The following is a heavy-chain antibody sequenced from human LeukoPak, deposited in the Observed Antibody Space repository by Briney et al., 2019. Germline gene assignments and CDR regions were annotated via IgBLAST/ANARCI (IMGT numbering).Heavy chain of an antibody. V-gene: IGHV3-48*03. Sequence: GGSLRLSCAASGFTFSSYEMNWVRRAPGKGLEWVSYISSSGSTIYYADSVKGRFTISRDNAKNSLYLQMNSLRAEDTAVYYRAASSGWYEWGFDYWGQGTLVTVSS. CDR2: ISSSGSTI. CDR3: AASSGWYEWGFDY. D-gene: IGHD6-19*01. CDR1: GFTFSSYE. J-gene: IGHJ4*02.